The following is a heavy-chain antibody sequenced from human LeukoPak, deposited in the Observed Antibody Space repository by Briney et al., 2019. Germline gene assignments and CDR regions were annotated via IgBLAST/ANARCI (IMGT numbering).Heavy chain of an antibody. J-gene: IGHJ3*02. Sequence: SETLSLTCTVSDGSISSYYWSWIRQPPGKGLEWIGYIYYSGSTNYNPSLKSRVTISVDTSKNQFSLKLSSVTAADTAVYYCASIKWYAAFDIWGQGTMVTVSS. CDR3: ASIKWYAAFDI. CDR2: IYYSGST. D-gene: IGHD2-8*01. V-gene: IGHV4-59*12. CDR1: DGSISSYY.